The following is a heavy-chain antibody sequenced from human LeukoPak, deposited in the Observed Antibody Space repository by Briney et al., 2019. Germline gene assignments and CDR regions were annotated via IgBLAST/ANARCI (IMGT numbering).Heavy chain of an antibody. J-gene: IGHJ3*02. CDR3: ARDVLAAGAAGTFDI. D-gene: IGHD6-25*01. CDR2: IKQDGSEK. Sequence: GGSLRLSCAASTFTFSNYWMSWVRQAPGKGLEWVANIKQDGSEKYYVDSVKGRFTISRDNAKTSLYLQMNSLRAEDTAVYYCARDVLAAGAAGTFDIWGQGTMVTVSS. CDR1: TFTFSNYW. V-gene: IGHV3-7*03.